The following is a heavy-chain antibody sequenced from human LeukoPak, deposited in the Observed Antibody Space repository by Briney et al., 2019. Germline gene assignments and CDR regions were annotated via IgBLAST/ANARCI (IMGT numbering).Heavy chain of an antibody. CDR2: FDPEDGKK. Sequence: ASVKVSCKVSGNTLNELSMHWVRQPAGKGLEWMGGFDPEDGKKIYAQKFQGRVALTEDTPTDTVHMELSSLISEDTAVYYRVMAGYANWFDPWGQGTLVVVSS. J-gene: IGHJ5*02. CDR3: VMAGYANWFDP. CDR1: GNTLNELS. D-gene: IGHD2-8*01. V-gene: IGHV1-24*01.